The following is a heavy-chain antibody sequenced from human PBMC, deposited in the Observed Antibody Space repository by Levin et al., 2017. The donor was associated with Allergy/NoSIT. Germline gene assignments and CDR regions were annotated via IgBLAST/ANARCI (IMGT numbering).Heavy chain of an antibody. V-gene: IGHV3-30*03. CDR1: GFTFSSYG. CDR3: ATGYYLQSTSFDY. D-gene: IGHD3-22*01. Sequence: QAGGSLRLSCTASGFTFSSYGMHWVRRAPGKGLEWVAGISYDGNEKYYADSVKGRFTMSRDNGKNTLFLQLNGLRLEDTATYYCATGYYLQSTSFDYWGQGARVTVS. CDR2: ISYDGNEK. J-gene: IGHJ4*02.